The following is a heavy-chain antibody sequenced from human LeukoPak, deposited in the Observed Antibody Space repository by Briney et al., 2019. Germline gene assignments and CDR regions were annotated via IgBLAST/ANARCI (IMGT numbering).Heavy chain of an antibody. CDR3: ARDYGEYDY. J-gene: IGHJ4*02. D-gene: IGHD3-10*01. CDR1: GFTFRNYA. CDR2: ISSSGSTI. Sequence: GGSLRLSCAASGFTFRNYALHWVRQAPGKGLEWISYISSSGSTIYYADSVKGRFTISRDNAKNSLYLQMNSLRAEDTAVYYCARDYGEYDYWGQGTLVTVSS. V-gene: IGHV3-48*04.